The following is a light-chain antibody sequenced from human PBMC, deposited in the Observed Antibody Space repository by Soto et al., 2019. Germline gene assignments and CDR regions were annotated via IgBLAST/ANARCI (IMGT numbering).Light chain of an antibody. CDR3: SSYAASNNFYFV. CDR2: EVT. J-gene: IGLJ3*02. Sequence: QSVLTQPPSASGSPGQSFTISCTGSSSDAGGYNYVSWYQQYPGRAPKLMIYEVTKRPSGVPDRFSGSKSGNTASLTVSGLQAEDEADYYCSSYAASNNFYFVFGGGTKLTVL. V-gene: IGLV2-8*01. CDR1: SSDAGGYNY.